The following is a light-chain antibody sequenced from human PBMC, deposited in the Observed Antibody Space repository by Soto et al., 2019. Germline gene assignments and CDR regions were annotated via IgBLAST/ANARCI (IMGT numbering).Light chain of an antibody. CDR1: QSVSSN. V-gene: IGKV3-15*01. Sequence: EIVMTQSPATLSVSPGERATLSCRASQSVSSNLAWYQQKPGQAPRLLIYGASTTATDVPPRFSGSGSGTEFTLTISNLQSEDFAVYYCQQYNDWPRTFGQGHDWRL. J-gene: IGKJ5*01. CDR3: QQYNDWPRT. CDR2: GAS.